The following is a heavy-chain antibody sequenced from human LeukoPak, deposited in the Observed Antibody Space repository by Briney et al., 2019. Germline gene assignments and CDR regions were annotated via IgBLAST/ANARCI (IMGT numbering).Heavy chain of an antibody. CDR2: IKEEGSVK. CDR3: ASQSFGRFDP. V-gene: IGHV3-7*02. CDR1: GFTFSSNW. Sequence: GGSLRLSCVVSGFTFSSNWMSWVRQAPGKGLEWVGNIKEEGSVKYYVDSVKGRFTISRDNAKTSLYLQMNSLRAENTAVYYCASQSFGRFDPWGQGTRVTVSS. J-gene: IGHJ5*02. D-gene: IGHD3-16*01.